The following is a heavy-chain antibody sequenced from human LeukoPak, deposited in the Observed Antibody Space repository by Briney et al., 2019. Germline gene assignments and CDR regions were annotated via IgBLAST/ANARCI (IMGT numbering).Heavy chain of an antibody. J-gene: IGHJ3*02. V-gene: IGHV4-61*01. Sequence: SETLSLTCTVSGGSVSSGSYYWSWIRQPPGKGLEWIGYIYYSGSTNYNPSLKSRVTISVDTSKNQFSLKLSSVTAADTAVYYCARAKYSSGWYGAFDIWGQGTMITVSS. CDR1: GGSVSSGSYY. CDR2: IYYSGST. CDR3: ARAKYSSGWYGAFDI. D-gene: IGHD6-19*01.